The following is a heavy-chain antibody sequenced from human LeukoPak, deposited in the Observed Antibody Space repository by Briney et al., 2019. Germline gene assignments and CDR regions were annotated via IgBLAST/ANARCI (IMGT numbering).Heavy chain of an antibody. CDR2: ISAYNGNT. CDR1: GYTFTSYG. CDR3: VRDALRTAAGPYCYGMDV. V-gene: IGHV1-18*01. Sequence: ASVKVSCKASGYTFTSYGISWVRQAPGQGLEWMGWISAYNGNTNYAQKLQGRVTMTTDTSTSTAYMELRSLRSDDTAVYYCVRDALRTAAGPYCYGMDVWGQGTTVTVSS. D-gene: IGHD6-13*01. J-gene: IGHJ6*02.